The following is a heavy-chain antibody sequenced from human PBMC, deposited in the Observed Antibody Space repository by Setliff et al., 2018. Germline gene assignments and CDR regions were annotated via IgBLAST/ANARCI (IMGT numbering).Heavy chain of an antibody. J-gene: IGHJ3*02. CDR2: ISSSGSTI. Sequence: PGGSLRLSCAASGFTFSDYYMSWIRQAPGKGLEWVSYISSSGSTIYYADSVKGRFTISRDNAKNSLYLQMNSLRAEDTAVYYCARFAPLPPLQGASHPRAHFDAFDIWGQGTMVTVSS. D-gene: IGHD1-26*01. CDR3: ARFAPLPPLQGASHPRAHFDAFDI. CDR1: GFTFSDYY. V-gene: IGHV3-11*04.